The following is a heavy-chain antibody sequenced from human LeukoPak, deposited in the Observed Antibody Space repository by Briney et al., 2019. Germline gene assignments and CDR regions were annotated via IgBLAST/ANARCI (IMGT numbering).Heavy chain of an antibody. CDR3: ARSIYYYYYGMDV. CDR1: GFSVSSNY. J-gene: IGHJ6*02. V-gene: IGHV3-53*04. CDR2: IYSGGST. Sequence: GGSLRLSCAASGFSVSSNYMSWVRQAPGKGLEWVSVIYSGGSTYYADSVKGRFTIPRHNSKNTLYLQMNSLRAEDTAVYYCARSIYYYYYGMDVWGQGTTVTVSS.